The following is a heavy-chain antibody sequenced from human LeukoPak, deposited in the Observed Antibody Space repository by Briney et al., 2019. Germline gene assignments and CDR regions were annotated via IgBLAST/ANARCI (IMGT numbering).Heavy chain of an antibody. Sequence: SVRVSYKASGGTFSIYAINWVRQAPGQGLEWMGGIIPIFGTANYAQKFQGRVTITADESTTTAYMDLSSLRSEDTAVYYCARRAPTLDGSNLYYFDYWGQGTLVTVSS. CDR3: ARRAPTLDGSNLYYFDY. CDR1: GGTFSIYA. V-gene: IGHV1-69*01. J-gene: IGHJ4*02. CDR2: IIPIFGTA. D-gene: IGHD5-24*01.